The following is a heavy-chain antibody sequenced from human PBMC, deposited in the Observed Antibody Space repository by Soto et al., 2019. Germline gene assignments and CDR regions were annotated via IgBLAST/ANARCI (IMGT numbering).Heavy chain of an antibody. J-gene: IGHJ3*02. CDR2: IYPGDSDT. Sequence: PGESLKISCKGSGYSFTSYWIGWVRQMPGKGLEWMGIIYPGDSDTRYSPSFQGQVTISADKSISTAYLQWSSLKASDTAMYYCASRGGGYCSGGSCFAFDIWGQGTMVTVSS. CDR1: GYSFTSYW. V-gene: IGHV5-51*01. D-gene: IGHD2-15*01. CDR3: ASRGGGYCSGGSCFAFDI.